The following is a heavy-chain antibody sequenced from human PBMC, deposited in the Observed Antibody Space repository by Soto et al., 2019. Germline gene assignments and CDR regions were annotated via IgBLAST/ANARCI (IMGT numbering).Heavy chain of an antibody. CDR3: ARPAVGLDTISYFDY. D-gene: IGHD3-3*01. V-gene: IGHV4-30-4*01. Sequence: SETLSLTCTVSGDSVSSVGFHWSWLRRPPGKGLEWIGYIYNGGSTYYRPSLESRMPMSLDATRNHYSLKLTSLTAADTAVYFCARPAVGLDTISYFDYWGQGKMVTVSS. CDR2: IYNGGST. J-gene: IGHJ4*02. CDR1: GDSVSSVGFH.